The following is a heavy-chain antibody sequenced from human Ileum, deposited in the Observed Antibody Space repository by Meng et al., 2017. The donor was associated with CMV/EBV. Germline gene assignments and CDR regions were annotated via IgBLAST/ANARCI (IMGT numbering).Heavy chain of an antibody. V-gene: IGHV3-23*01. D-gene: IGHD2-15*01. CDR1: GFTLNSFA. CDR2: SGDSGASA. CDR3: AKADCGSGGCKLIDY. Sequence: GGSLRLSCAVSGFTLNSFAMSWVRQAPGRRLEWVAASGDSGASASYANSVKGRFTVSRDNSKNTLYLQMNSLRAEDTAVYHCAKADCGSGGCKLIDYWGQGTPVTVSS. J-gene: IGHJ4*02.